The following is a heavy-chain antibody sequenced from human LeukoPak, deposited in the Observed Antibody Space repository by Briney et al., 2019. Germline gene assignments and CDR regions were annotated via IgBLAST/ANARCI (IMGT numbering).Heavy chain of an antibody. V-gene: IGHV1-8*01. Sequence: ASVKVSCKASGYTFTSYDINWVRQATGQGLEWMGWMNPNSGNTGYAQKFQGRVTMTRNTSISTAYMELSSLRSEDTAVYYCATARKRWLRLNYYYYMDVWGKGTTVTVSS. J-gene: IGHJ6*03. CDR1: GYTFTSYD. D-gene: IGHD5-24*01. CDR3: ATARKRWLRLNYYYYMDV. CDR2: MNPNSGNT.